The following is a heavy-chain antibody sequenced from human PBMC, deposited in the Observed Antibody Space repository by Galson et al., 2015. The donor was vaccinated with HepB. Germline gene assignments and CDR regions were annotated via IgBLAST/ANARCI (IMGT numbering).Heavy chain of an antibody. J-gene: IGHJ4*02. D-gene: IGHD2-21*02. CDR3: STCNGDCYFNY. CDR2: IKSKAVGGTT. V-gene: IGHV3-15*01. Sequence: SLRLSCAASGFTFSDAWMNWVRQAPGQGLEWAARIKSKAVGGTTDYAAHVRGRFTISRDDSKNTLSLHMNSLETEDTAVYFCSTCNGDCYFNYWGQGTLVTVSS. CDR1: GFTFSDAW.